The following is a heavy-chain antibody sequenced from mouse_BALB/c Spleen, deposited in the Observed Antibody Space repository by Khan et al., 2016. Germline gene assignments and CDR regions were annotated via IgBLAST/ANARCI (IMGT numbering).Heavy chain of an antibody. V-gene: IGHV14-3*02. CDR3: ASGTARATDYAMDY. CDR2: IDPANGNT. Sequence: VRLQQSGAELVKPGASVKLSCTASGFNIKDTYMHWVKQRPEQGLEWIGRIDPANGNTKYDPKFQGKATITATTSSKSAYLQLSSLTSGDTAVDYCASGTARATDYAMDYWGQGTSVTVSS. J-gene: IGHJ4*01. CDR1: GFNIKDTY. D-gene: IGHD3-2*01.